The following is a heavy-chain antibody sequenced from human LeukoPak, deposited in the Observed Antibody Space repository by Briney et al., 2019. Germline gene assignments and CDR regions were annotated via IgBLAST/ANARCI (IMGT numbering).Heavy chain of an antibody. CDR2: IYHSGST. Sequence: SETLSLTCTVSGYSISSGYYWGWIRPPPGKGLEWIGSIYHSGSTYYNPSLKSRVTISVDTSKNQFSLKLSSVTAADTAVYYCARHPSGRMWLQQGGWFDPWDQGTLVTVSS. CDR3: ARHPSGRMWLQQGGWFDP. J-gene: IGHJ5*02. CDR1: GYSISSGYY. D-gene: IGHD5-24*01. V-gene: IGHV4-38-2*02.